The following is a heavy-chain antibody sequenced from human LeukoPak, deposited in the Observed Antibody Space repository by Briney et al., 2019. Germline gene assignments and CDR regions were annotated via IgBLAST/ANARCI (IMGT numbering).Heavy chain of an antibody. J-gene: IGHJ4*02. D-gene: IGHD3-10*01. CDR1: GGTFSSYA. Sequence: ASVKVSCKASGGTFSSYAISWVRQAPGQGLEWMGGIIPIFGTANYAQKFHGRVTITADESTSTAYMELSSLRSEDTAVYYCARGRIGLLWFGELERWGQGTLVTVSS. CDR2: IIPIFGTA. V-gene: IGHV1-69*13. CDR3: ARGRIGLLWFGELER.